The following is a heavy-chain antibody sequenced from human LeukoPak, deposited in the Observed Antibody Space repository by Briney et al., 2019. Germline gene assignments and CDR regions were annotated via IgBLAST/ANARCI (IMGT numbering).Heavy chain of an antibody. J-gene: IGHJ4*02. CDR1: GDSVSSNSAA. CDR2: TYYRSKWYY. V-gene: IGHV6-1*01. Sequence: SQTLSLTCAISGDSVSSNSAAWNWIRQSPSRGLEWLGRTYYRSKWYYDYAVAVKSRISINPDTSRNQFSLQLSSVTPEDTAVYYCARDPVGGSTIFDYWGQGTLVTVSS. CDR3: ARDPVGGSTIFDY. D-gene: IGHD1-26*01.